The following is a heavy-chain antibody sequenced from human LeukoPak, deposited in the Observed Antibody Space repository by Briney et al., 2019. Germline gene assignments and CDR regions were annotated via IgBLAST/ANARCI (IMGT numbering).Heavy chain of an antibody. CDR2: INHSGST. D-gene: IGHD3-10*01. J-gene: IGHJ5*02. CDR3: ARSQDPPPPITMVRGVIMFDP. Sequence: SETLSLTCAVYGGSFSGYYWSWIRQPPGKGLEWVGDINHSGSTNYNPSLKSRVTISVDTSKNQFSLKLSSVTAADTAVYYCARSQDPPPPITMVRGVIMFDPWGQGTLVTVSS. CDR1: GGSFSGYY. V-gene: IGHV4-34*01.